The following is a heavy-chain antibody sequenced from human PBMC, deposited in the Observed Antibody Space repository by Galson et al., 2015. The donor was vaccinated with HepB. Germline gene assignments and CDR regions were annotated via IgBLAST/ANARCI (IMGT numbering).Heavy chain of an antibody. CDR3: ARDPTKADDYVWGSWD. CDR2: ISSSSSTI. V-gene: IGHV3-48*02. D-gene: IGHD3-16*01. CDR1: GFTFSSYS. Sequence: SLRLSCAASGFTFSSYSMNWVRQAPGKGLEWVSYISSSSSTIYYADSVKGRFTISRDNAKNSLYLQMNSLRDEDTAVYYCARDPTKADDYVWGSWDWGQGTLVTVSS. J-gene: IGHJ4*02.